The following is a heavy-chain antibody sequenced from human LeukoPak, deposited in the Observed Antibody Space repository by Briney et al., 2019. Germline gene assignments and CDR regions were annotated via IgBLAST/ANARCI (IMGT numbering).Heavy chain of an antibody. CDR1: GGSIRSYY. CDR2: IYYSGST. J-gene: IGHJ3*02. D-gene: IGHD1-26*01. V-gene: IGHV4-59*01. CDR3: ARGTRVGDAFDI. Sequence: SETLSLTCIVSGGSIRSYYWSWIRQPPGKGLEWIGYIYYSGSTNYNPSLKSRVTMSVDTSKNQFSLKLSSVTAADTAVYYCARGTRVGDAFDIWGQGTEVTVSS.